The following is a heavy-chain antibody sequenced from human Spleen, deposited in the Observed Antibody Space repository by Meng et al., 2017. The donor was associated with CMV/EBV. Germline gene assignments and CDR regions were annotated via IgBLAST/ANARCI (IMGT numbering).Heavy chain of an antibody. CDR1: GFAFNTYS. V-gene: IGHV3-21*04. D-gene: IGHD1-14*01. J-gene: IGHJ5*02. CDR3: ARDGTTNRYNWFDP. CDR2: VSSSSNYI. Sequence: GGSLRLSCAASGFAFNTYSMNWVRQAPGKGLEWVSSVSSSSNYIYYADSVKGRFTISRDSSKNTLYLQMNSLTAEDTAIYYCARDGTTNRYNWFDPWGQGTLVTVSS.